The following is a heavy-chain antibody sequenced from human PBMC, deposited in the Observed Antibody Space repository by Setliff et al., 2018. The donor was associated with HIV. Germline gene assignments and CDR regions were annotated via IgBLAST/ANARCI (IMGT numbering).Heavy chain of an antibody. CDR1: GGSISTYY. D-gene: IGHD3-16*01. J-gene: IGHJ5*02. V-gene: IGHV4-4*07. CDR2: IHTTGSI. Sequence: NPSETLSLTCTVSGGSISTYYWSWIRQPAGKGLEWIGHIHTTGSITYNPSLRSRVTISLDTSKNQFSLKLNSVTATDTAVYYCARRTFGSGRLDPWGQGTLVTVSS. CDR3: ARRTFGSGRLDP.